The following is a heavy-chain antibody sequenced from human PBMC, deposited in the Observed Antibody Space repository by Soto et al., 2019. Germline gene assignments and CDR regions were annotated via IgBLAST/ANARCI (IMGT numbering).Heavy chain of an antibody. CDR2: IYYSGST. V-gene: IGHV4-39*01. Sequence: QLQLQESGPGLVKPSETLSLTCTVSGGSISSSSYYWGWIRQPPGKGLEWIGSIYYSGSTYYNPSLXVXVXIXXDTSKNQFSLKLSSVTAADTAVYYCAPVWFGESQHWGQGTLVTVSS. D-gene: IGHD3-10*01. CDR1: GGSISSSSYY. J-gene: IGHJ1*01. CDR3: APVWFGESQH.